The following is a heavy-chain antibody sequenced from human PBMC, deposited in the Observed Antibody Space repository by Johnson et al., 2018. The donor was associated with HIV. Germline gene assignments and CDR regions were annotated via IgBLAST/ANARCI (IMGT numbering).Heavy chain of an antibody. V-gene: IGHV3-30*19. Sequence: QVQLVESGGGVVQPGSSLRVSCAASGFTFSSYGMHWVRQAPGKGLEWVAVISYDGSNKYYADSVKGRFTISRDNAKNSLYLQMNSLKTEDTAVYYCTPLMDAFDIWGQGTMVTVSS. D-gene: IGHD3-9*01. CDR2: ISYDGSNK. CDR1: GFTFSSYG. CDR3: TPLMDAFDI. J-gene: IGHJ3*02.